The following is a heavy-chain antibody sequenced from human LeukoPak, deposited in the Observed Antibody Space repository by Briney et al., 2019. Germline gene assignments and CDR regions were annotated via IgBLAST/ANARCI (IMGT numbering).Heavy chain of an antibody. D-gene: IGHD6-13*01. V-gene: IGHV3-13*04. CDR3: ARGGPLTAAGDAGAFDI. CDR1: GFTFSSYD. J-gene: IGHJ3*02. Sequence: PGGSLRLSCAASGFTFSSYDMHWVRQVTGERLEWVSAIGTAADTYYPGSAKGRFTISRENAKNSLYLQMDSLRDGDTAVYYCARGGPLTAAGDAGAFDIWGQGTLV. CDR2: IGTAADT.